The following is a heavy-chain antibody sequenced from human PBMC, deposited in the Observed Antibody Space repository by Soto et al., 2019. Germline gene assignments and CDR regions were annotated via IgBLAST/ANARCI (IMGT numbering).Heavy chain of an antibody. Sequence: SETLSLTCAVSSGSVSNNNWWSWVRQSLGKGLEWIGEVHYSGGTNYNPSFESRVTISVDKSKNEFSLKLNSVTAADTAMYYCTENAAYALDYWGQGTLVTVSS. D-gene: IGHD1-1*01. CDR2: VHYSGGT. CDR3: TENAAYALDY. J-gene: IGHJ4*02. CDR1: SGSVSNNNW. V-gene: IGHV4-4*02.